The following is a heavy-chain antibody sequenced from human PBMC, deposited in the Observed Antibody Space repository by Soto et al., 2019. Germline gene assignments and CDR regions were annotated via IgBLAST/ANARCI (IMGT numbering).Heavy chain of an antibody. Sequence: PSETLSLTCTVSGGSISSGDYYWSWIRQPPGKGLEWIGYIYYSGSTYYNPSLKSRVTISVDTSKNQFSLKLSSVTAADTAVYYCARERGGAYVDYWGQGTLVTVSS. CDR1: GGSISSGDYY. CDR2: IYYSGST. V-gene: IGHV4-30-4*01. CDR3: ARERGGAYVDY. D-gene: IGHD3-16*01. J-gene: IGHJ4*02.